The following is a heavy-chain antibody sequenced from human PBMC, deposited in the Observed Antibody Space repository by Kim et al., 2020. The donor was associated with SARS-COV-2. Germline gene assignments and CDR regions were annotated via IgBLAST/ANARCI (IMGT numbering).Heavy chain of an antibody. D-gene: IGHD6-13*01. Sequence: GESLKISCKGSGYSFTSYWISWVRQMPGKGLEWMGRIDPSDSYTNYSPSFQGHVTISADKSISTAYLQWSSLKASDTAMYYCARLLAEDRIAAAGTDYWGQGTLVTVSS. CDR1: GYSFTSYW. CDR3: ARLLAEDRIAAAGTDY. V-gene: IGHV5-10-1*01. CDR2: IDPSDSYT. J-gene: IGHJ4*02.